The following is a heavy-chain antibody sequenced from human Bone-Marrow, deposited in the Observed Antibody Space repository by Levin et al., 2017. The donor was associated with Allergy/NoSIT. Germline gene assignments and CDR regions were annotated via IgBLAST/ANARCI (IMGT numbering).Heavy chain of an antibody. D-gene: IGHD3-10*01. V-gene: IGHV6-1*01. CDR1: GDSVSGNSAN. Sequence: SQTLSLTCAISGDSVSGNSANWNWIRRSPSRGLEWLGRTYYMSRWIYDYASSVRGRITISPDTSKNQFSLHLNSVTPEDTAVYYCMRQGHNYGVDDWGQGTLVTVSS. CDR2: TYYMSRWIY. CDR3: MRQGHNYGVDD. J-gene: IGHJ1*01.